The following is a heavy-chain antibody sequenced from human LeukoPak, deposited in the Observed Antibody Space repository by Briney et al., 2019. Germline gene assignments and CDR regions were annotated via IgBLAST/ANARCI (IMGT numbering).Heavy chain of an antibody. Sequence: ASVKVSCKASGYTFTSYGISWVRQAPGQELEWMGWISAYNGNTNYAQKLQGRVTMTTDTSTSTAYMELRSLRSEDTAVYYCATEGRLKDIVVVPAAYFDYWGQGTLVTVSS. CDR3: ATEGRLKDIVVVPAAYFDY. D-gene: IGHD2-2*01. CDR1: GYTFTSYG. V-gene: IGHV1-18*01. J-gene: IGHJ4*02. CDR2: ISAYNGNT.